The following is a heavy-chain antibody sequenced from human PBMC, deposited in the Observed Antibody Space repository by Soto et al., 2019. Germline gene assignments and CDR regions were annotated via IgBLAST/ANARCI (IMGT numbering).Heavy chain of an antibody. CDR3: ARDIVDRSGYSMTFDY. Sequence: EVQLVESGGGLVKPGGSLRLSCAASGFTFSSYSMNWVRQAPGKGLEWVSSISSSSSYIYYADSVKGRFTISSDNAKNSLYLQMNSLRAEDTAVYYCARDIVDRSGYSMTFDYWGQGTLVTVSS. CDR2: ISSSSSYI. V-gene: IGHV3-21*01. J-gene: IGHJ4*02. CDR1: GFTFSSYS. D-gene: IGHD3-22*01.